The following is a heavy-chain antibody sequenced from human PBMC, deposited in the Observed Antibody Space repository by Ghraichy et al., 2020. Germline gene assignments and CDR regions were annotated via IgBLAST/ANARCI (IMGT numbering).Heavy chain of an antibody. CDR2: ISAIAGRT. V-gene: IGHV3-23*01. CDR3: AKSPFDF. Sequence: GGSLRLSCGASGFNFSVYAMTWVRQAPGKGLEWVSTISAIAGRTFYADAVKGRFTISRLNAENTVYLQMSNLRDEDTAIYYCAKSPFDFWGQGTMIIVS. J-gene: IGHJ3*01. CDR1: GFNFSVYA.